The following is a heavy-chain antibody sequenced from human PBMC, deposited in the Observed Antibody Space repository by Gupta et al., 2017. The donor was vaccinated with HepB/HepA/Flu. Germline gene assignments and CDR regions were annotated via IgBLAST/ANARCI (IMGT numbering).Heavy chain of an antibody. J-gene: IGHJ6*02. V-gene: IGHV3-23*01. CDR3: AKGGYYYHYGVEV. Sequence: VQLLESGGGSVQRGVSLRISYAASGFTFSSYAMSWVRQAPGKGMERVSGISGTGESTYNADAVEGRLTISRDNAKKTVYLQMHRLRAEDTAAYYCAKGGYYYHYGVEVRGQGITVTVSS. CDR2: ISGTGEST. CDR1: GFTFSSYA.